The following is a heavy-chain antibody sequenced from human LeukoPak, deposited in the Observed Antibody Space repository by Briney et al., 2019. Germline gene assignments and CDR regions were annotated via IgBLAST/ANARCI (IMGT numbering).Heavy chain of an antibody. CDR1: GFTFSSYG. J-gene: IGHJ4*02. D-gene: IGHD5-18*01. Sequence: GGSLRLSCAASGFTFSSYGMHWVRQAPGKGLEWVAFIRYDGSNKYYADSVKGRFTISRDNSKNTLYLQMNSLRAEDTAVYYCAKDDAGYSYGLGDYWGQGTLVTVSS. CDR2: IRYDGSNK. CDR3: AKDDAGYSYGLGDY. V-gene: IGHV3-30*02.